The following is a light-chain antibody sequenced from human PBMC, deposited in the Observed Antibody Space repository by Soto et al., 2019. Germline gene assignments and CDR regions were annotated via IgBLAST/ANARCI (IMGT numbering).Light chain of an antibody. CDR2: SND. CDR1: SSNIGAGYD. Sequence: QSVLTQPPSVSGAPGQRVTISCTGSSSNIGAGYDVHWYQQLPGTAPKLLIYSNDQRPSAVPGRFSGSKSGTSASLAISGLLSEDEADYYCATWDDSLNVVFGGGTQLTVL. CDR3: ATWDDSLNVV. J-gene: IGLJ2*01. V-gene: IGLV1-40*01.